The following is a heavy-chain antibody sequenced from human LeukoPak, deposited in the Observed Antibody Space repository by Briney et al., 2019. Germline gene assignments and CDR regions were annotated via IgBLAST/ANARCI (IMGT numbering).Heavy chain of an antibody. D-gene: IGHD3-10*01. CDR3: ARYGSGSYYHY. CDR2: INHSGST. J-gene: IGHJ4*02. CDR1: GGSFSGYY. Sequence: SETLSLTCAVYGGSFSGYYWSWIRQPPGKGLEWIGEINHSGSTNYNPSLKSRVTISVDTSKNQFSLKLSSVTAADTAVYYCARYGSGSYYHYWGQGTLVTVSS. V-gene: IGHV4-34*01.